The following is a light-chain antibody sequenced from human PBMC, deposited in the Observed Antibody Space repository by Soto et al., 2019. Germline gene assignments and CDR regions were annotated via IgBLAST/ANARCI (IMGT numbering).Light chain of an antibody. J-gene: IGKJ5*01. Sequence: EIVMTQSPATLSVSPGERATLSCRASQSVSSNLAWYQQKPGQAPRLLIYGASSRDTGIPARFSGSGSGTDFTLTINSLEPEDFAVYYCQQRSNWPPITFGQGTRLEIK. CDR3: QQRSNWPPIT. CDR1: QSVSSN. CDR2: GAS. V-gene: IGKV3-11*01.